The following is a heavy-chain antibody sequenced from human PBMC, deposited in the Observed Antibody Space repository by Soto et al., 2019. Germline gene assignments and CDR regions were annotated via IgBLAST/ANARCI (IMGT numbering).Heavy chain of an antibody. CDR1: GYTFTGYY. J-gene: IGHJ6*02. V-gene: IGHV1-2*06. Sequence: ASVKVSCKASGYTFTGYYMYWVRQAPGQGLEWMGRINPNGGATNYAQKFQGRVTMTRDTSIKTAYMELSGLKSDDTAVYYCARVWVGASIDGMDVWGLGTTVTVS. CDR2: INPNGGAT. D-gene: IGHD1-26*01. CDR3: ARVWVGASIDGMDV.